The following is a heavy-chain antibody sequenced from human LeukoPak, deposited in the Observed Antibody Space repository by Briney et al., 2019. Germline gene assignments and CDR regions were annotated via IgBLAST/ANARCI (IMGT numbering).Heavy chain of an antibody. CDR3: AGEWSYMGFDP. CDR1: GFTFSNYW. Sequence: GGSLRLSCTASGFTFSNYWMSWVRQAPGKGLEWLANIRQDGGETFYVDSVKGRFTISRDNAKKSLYLQMNSLRAEDTAVYYCAGEWSYMGFDPWGQGTLVTVSS. V-gene: IGHV3-7*04. CDR2: IRQDGGET. J-gene: IGHJ5*02. D-gene: IGHD2-15*01.